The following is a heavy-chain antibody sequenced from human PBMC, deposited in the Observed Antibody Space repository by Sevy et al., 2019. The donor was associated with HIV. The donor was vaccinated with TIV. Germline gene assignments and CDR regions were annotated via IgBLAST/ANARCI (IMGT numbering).Heavy chain of an antibody. V-gene: IGHV4-59*01. CDR3: ARYGAVILGARYFDY. CDR1: GGSISSYY. CDR2: IYYSGST. Sequence: SEILSLTCTVSGGSISSYYWSCIRQPPGKGLEWIGYIYYSGSTNYNPSLKSRVTISVDTSKNQFSLKLSSVTAADTAVYYCARYGAVILGARYFDYWGQGTQVTVSS. D-gene: IGHD1-26*01. J-gene: IGHJ4*02.